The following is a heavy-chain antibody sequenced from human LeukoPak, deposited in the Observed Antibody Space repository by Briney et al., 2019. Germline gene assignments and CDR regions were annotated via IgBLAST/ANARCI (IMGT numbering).Heavy chain of an antibody. V-gene: IGHV3-9*01. D-gene: IGHD6-13*01. Sequence: GGSLRLSCAASGFTFDDYAMHWVRQAPGKGLEWVSGINWKSGRKDYADSVKGRFTISRDNAKNSLYLQMNSLRTEDTALYYCVKDWGSSSWYYFDHWGQGTPVTVSS. CDR3: VKDWGSSSWYYFDH. J-gene: IGHJ4*02. CDR1: GFTFDDYA. CDR2: INWKSGRK.